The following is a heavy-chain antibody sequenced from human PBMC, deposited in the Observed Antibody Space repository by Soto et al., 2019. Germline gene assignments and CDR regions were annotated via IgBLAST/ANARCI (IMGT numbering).Heavy chain of an antibody. V-gene: IGHV1-18*01. CDR2: ISAYNGNT. CDR3: VRAAYEILTGYYRR. J-gene: IGHJ4*02. D-gene: IGHD3-9*01. Sequence: GASVKVSCKASGYTFTNYGISWVRQAPGQGLEWMGWISAYNGNTNYAQKFQDRVTMTTDTSTSTAYMELRSLRSDDTAVYYCVRAAYEILTGYYRRWGQGTLVTVSS. CDR1: GYTFTNYG.